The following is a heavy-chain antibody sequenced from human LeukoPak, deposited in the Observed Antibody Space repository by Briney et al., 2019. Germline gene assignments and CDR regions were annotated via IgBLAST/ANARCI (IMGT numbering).Heavy chain of an antibody. CDR1: GYTFTSYG. V-gene: IGHV1-18*01. D-gene: IGHD2-21*01. J-gene: IGHJ6*02. CDR3: ARGGGGGTYYYFGMDV. Sequence: ASVRVSCQASGYTFTSYGISWVRQAPGQGLEWMGWISTYNGNTNYAQNLQGRVTMTSDTSTSTAYMELRSLRSDDTAVYCCARGGGGGTYYYFGMDVWGQGTTVTVSS. CDR2: ISTYNGNT.